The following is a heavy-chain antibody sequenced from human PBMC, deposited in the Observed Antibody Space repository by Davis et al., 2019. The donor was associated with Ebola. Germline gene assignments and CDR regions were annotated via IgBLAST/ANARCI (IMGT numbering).Heavy chain of an antibody. CDR1: GFSFDQYW. CDR2: IKQDGSEK. Sequence: GESLKISCVVSGFSFDQYWMSWVRQAPGKGLEWVANIKQDGSEKRYVDSVKGRFTISRDNANNSMYLQMNSLRADDTAVYYCGRDVGPNDYWGQGTLVTVSS. CDR3: GRDVGPNDY. J-gene: IGHJ4*02. D-gene: IGHD3-10*01. V-gene: IGHV3-7*03.